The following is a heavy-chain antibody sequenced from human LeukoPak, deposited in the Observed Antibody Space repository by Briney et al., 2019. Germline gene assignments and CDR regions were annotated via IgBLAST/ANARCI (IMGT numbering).Heavy chain of an antibody. CDR2: IYYSGST. CDR3: ARDAPHLYYYDSSGYYF. J-gene: IGHJ4*02. Sequence: PSETLSLTCTVSGGSISSSSYYWGWIRQPPGKGLEWIGSIYYSGSTYYNPSLKSRVTISVDTSKNQFSLKLSSVTAADTAVYYCARDAPHLYYYDSSGYYFWGQGTLVTVSS. CDR1: GGSISSSSYY. V-gene: IGHV4-39*07. D-gene: IGHD3-22*01.